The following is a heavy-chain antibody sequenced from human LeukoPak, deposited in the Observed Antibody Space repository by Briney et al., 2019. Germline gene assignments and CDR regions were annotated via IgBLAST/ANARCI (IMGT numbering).Heavy chain of an antibody. CDR2: IYYSGGT. Sequence: SETLSLTCTVSGGSISGYYWSWIRLPPGKGLEWIGYIYYSGGTNYNPSLKSRVTILVDTSKNQFSLKLSSVTAADTAVYHCARLRNKYDTSGYYPFDYWGQGTLVTVSS. CDR1: GGSISGYY. V-gene: IGHV4-59*08. J-gene: IGHJ4*02. D-gene: IGHD3-22*01. CDR3: ARLRNKYDTSGYYPFDY.